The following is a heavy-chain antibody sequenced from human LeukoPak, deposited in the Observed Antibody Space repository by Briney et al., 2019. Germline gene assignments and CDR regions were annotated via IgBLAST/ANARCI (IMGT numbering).Heavy chain of an antibody. V-gene: IGHV3-33*06. CDR1: GFAFRSFG. Sequence: PGGSLRLSCAAPGFAFRSFGMHWVRQAPGKGLEWVAVIWYDGSKTYYADSVKGRFTISRENSQNTLDLHMNSLRVEDTAIYFCAKWGLLYSYMDVWGKGTTVTVSS. J-gene: IGHJ6*03. CDR2: IWYDGSKT. CDR3: AKWGLLYSYMDV. D-gene: IGHD3-3*01.